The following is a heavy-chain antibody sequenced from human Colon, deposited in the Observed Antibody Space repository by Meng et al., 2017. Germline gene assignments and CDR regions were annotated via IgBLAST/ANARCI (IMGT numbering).Heavy chain of an antibody. Sequence: QVQLQQSGPGLVKPPETLSLTCIVSGASMNNNYYYWGWLRQSPGKGLEWIGEVYHRGDTNYNPSLKSRVDISVDKSKNQFSLKLSSVTAADTAVYYCARLYSGSYFDSRGQGTLVTVSS. CDR1: GASMNNNYY. CDR2: VYHRGDT. J-gene: IGHJ4*02. V-gene: IGHV4-39*07. CDR3: ARLYSGSYFDS. D-gene: IGHD1-26*01.